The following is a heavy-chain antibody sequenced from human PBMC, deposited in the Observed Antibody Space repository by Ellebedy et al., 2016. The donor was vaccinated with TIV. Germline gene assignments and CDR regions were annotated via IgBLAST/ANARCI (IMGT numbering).Heavy chain of an antibody. Sequence: MPSETLSLTCSVSGDSINNKNDYWGRIRQPPGKGLEWIAGFDYDWKTYLNPSLNSRLTISVDTSKKQLSLNLSSVTAADTAVYYCASHMVRESTWFDPWGQGTLVTVSS. D-gene: IGHD3-10*01. CDR3: ASHMVRESTWFDP. CDR1: GDSINNKNDY. CDR2: FDYDWKT. J-gene: IGHJ5*02. V-gene: IGHV4-39*01.